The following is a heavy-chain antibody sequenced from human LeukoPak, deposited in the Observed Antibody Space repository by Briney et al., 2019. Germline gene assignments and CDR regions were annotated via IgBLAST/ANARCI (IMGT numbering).Heavy chain of an antibody. CDR2: ISAYNGNT. V-gene: IGHV1-18*01. CDR3: ARDRRGEVPPYYFDY. Sequence: ASVKVSCKASGYTFTSYGISWVRQAPGQGLEWMGWISAYNGNTNYAQKLQGRVTMTTDTSTSTAYMELRSLTSDDTAVYYCARDRRGEVPPYYFDYWGQGTLVTVSS. D-gene: IGHD3-16*01. J-gene: IGHJ4*02. CDR1: GYTFTSYG.